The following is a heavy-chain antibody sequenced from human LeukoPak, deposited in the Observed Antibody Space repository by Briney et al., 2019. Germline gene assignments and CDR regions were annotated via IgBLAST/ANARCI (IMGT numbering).Heavy chain of an antibody. CDR2: ISSYSSYI. Sequence: GGSLRLSCAASGFTFSSYSMNWVRQAPGKGLEWVSSISSYSSYIYYADSVKGRFTISRDNAKNSLYLQMNSLRAEDTAVYYCARSAGYYYDSSGYPGYFDYWGQGILVTVSS. CDR1: GFTFSSYS. D-gene: IGHD3-22*01. J-gene: IGHJ4*02. V-gene: IGHV3-21*01. CDR3: ARSAGYYYDSSGYPGYFDY.